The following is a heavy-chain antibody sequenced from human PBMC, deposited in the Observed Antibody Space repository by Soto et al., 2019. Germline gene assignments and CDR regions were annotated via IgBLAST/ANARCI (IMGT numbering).Heavy chain of an antibody. V-gene: IGHV4-34*01. CDR2: INHSGST. CDR3: ARGPYSSSSYYFDY. Sequence: SETLSLTCAVYGGSFSGYYWGWIRQPPGKGLEWIGEINHSGSTNYNPSLKSRVTISVDTSKNQFSLKLSSVTAADTAVYYCARGPYSSSSYYFDYWGQGTLVTVSS. J-gene: IGHJ4*02. D-gene: IGHD6-6*01. CDR1: GGSFSGYY.